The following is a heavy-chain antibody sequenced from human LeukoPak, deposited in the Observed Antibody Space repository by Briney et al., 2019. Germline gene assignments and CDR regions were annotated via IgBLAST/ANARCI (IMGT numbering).Heavy chain of an antibody. CDR2: IYYSGST. J-gene: IGHJ4*02. V-gene: IGHV4-61*01. Sequence: PSETLSLTCTVSGGSVSSGSYYWSWIRQPPGKGLEWIGYIYYSGSTNYNPSLKSRVTISVDTSKNQFSLKLSSVTAADTAVYYCARRGFDYWGQGTWSPSPQ. CDR3: ARRGFDY. CDR1: GGSVSSGSYY.